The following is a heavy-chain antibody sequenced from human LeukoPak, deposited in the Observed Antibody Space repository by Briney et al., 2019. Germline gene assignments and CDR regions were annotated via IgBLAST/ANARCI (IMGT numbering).Heavy chain of an antibody. J-gene: IGHJ5*02. D-gene: IGHD5-24*01. CDR1: GFTCSNYA. Sequence: GGSLRLSCAASGFTCSNYAMNWVRQAPGKGLEWVSSISGSGDDPSYADSVKGRFTISRDNSRNTLYLQMNSLRAEDTAVYYCAKQFVDIWGQGTLVTVSS. V-gene: IGHV3-23*01. CDR3: AKQFVDI. CDR2: ISGSGDDP.